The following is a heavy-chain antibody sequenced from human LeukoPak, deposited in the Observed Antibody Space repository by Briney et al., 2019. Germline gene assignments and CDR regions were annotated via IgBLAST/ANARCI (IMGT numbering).Heavy chain of an antibody. CDR2: ISSSGGAT. J-gene: IGHJ4*02. D-gene: IGHD3-10*01. CDR1: GFTFSTFA. V-gene: IGHV3-23*01. CDR3: AKNYGSGTYYNYFDL. Sequence: GGSLRLSCAASGFTFSTFAMSWVRRAPGKGLEWVSSISSSGGATYYADSVKGRFSISRDNSANTLYLQINSLRADDTAVFYCAKNYGSGTYYNYFDLWGQGTLVSVSS.